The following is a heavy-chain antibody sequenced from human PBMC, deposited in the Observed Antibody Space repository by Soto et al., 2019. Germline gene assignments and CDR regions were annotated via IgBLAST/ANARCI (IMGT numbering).Heavy chain of an antibody. D-gene: IGHD6-13*01. CDR3: ATAAAGVIDY. Sequence: SLTCAVYGGSFSGYYWSWIRQPPGKGLEWIGEINHSGSTNYNPSLKGRVTISVDTSKNQFSLKLSSVTAADTAVYYCATAAAGVIDYWGQGTLVTVSS. V-gene: IGHV4-34*01. CDR2: INHSGST. CDR1: GGSFSGYY. J-gene: IGHJ4*02.